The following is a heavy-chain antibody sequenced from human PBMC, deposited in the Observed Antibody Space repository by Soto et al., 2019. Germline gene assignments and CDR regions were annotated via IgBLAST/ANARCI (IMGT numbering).Heavy chain of an antibody. D-gene: IGHD2-2*01. J-gene: IGHJ4*02. Sequence: PSETLSLTCTVSGGSISSYYWSWIRQPPGKGLEWIGYIYYSGSTNYNPSLKSRVTISVDTSKNQFSLKLSSVTAADTAVYYCARDATTAAFSFDYWGQGTLVTVSS. CDR3: ARDATTAAFSFDY. CDR2: IYYSGST. CDR1: GGSISSYY. V-gene: IGHV4-59*01.